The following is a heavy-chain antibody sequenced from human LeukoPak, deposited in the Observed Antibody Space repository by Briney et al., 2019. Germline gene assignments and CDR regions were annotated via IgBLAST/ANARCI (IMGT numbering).Heavy chain of an antibody. CDR1: GYSFTSYR. Sequence: GESLKISCKWSGYSFTSYRIGWVRQMPGKGLEWIGIIYPGDSDTRYSPSFQGQVTISADKSISTAYLQWSSLKASDTAMYYCARGYDILTGNYNWFDPWGQGTLVTVSS. CDR2: IYPGDSDT. CDR3: ARGYDILTGNYNWFDP. D-gene: IGHD3-9*01. V-gene: IGHV5-51*01. J-gene: IGHJ5*02.